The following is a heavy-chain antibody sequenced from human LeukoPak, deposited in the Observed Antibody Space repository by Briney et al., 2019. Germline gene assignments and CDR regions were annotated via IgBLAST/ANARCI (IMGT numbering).Heavy chain of an antibody. D-gene: IGHD3-10*01. V-gene: IGHV3-48*03. CDR1: GFTFSSYE. Sequence: PGGSLRLSCAASGFTFSSYEMNWVRQARGKGLEWVSYMSSSGSTIYYADSVKGRFTISRDNSKNTLYLQMNSLRPEDTAVYYCAKSLSSRGIIIPKTSRYFDYWGQGTLVTVSS. CDR3: AKSLSSRGIIIPKTSRYFDY. CDR2: MSSSGSTI. J-gene: IGHJ4*02.